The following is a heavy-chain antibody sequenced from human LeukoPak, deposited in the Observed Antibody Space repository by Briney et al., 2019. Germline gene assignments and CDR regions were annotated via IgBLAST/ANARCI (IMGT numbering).Heavy chain of an antibody. J-gene: IGHJ6*03. D-gene: IGHD5-12*01. CDR2: INPTNGGT. CDR3: ARGGKPGSSGYDWRNDQYYYSMDV. Sequence: ASVKVSCKASGYTFTAYFIHWVRQAPGHGLEYMGWINPTNGGTNFAHKFLDRVTMTRDTSISTAYMDLSRLRADDSAVYYCARGGKPGSSGYDWRNDQYYYSMDVWGKGTTVTVSS. CDR1: GYTFTAYF. V-gene: IGHV1-2*02.